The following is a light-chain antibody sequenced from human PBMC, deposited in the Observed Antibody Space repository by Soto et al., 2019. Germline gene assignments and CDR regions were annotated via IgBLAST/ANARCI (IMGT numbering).Light chain of an antibody. CDR2: EVT. Sequence: QPALTQPASVSGSPGQSITISCAGTRDDIGAYDYVSWYQQHPGNAPKLLVYEVTNRPSGVSDRFSGSKSGNTASLTISGLQAEEEADYSCNSYSRSRTLFVFGTGTKVTV. V-gene: IGLV2-14*01. J-gene: IGLJ1*01. CDR1: RDDIGAYDY. CDR3: NSYSRSRTLFV.